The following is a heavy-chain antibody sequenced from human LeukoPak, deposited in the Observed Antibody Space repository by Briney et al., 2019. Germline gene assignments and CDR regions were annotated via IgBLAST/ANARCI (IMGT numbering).Heavy chain of an antibody. CDR3: ARVAAAGPFDS. J-gene: IGHJ5*01. V-gene: IGHV3-53*01. CDR1: GFTVSSNY. Sequence: GGSLRLSCAASGFTVSSNYMSWVRQAPGKGLEWVSIIYSGGSTYYADSVKGRFTISRDNSKNTLYLQMNSLRAEDTAVYCCARVAAAGPFDSWGQGTLVTVSS. CDR2: IYSGGST. D-gene: IGHD6-13*01.